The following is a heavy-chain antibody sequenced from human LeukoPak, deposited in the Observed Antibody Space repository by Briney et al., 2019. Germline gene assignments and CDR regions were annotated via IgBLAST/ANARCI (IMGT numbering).Heavy chain of an antibody. D-gene: IGHD3-3*01. CDR2: ITQEESER. Sequence: GGSLRLSCAAFGFTFSTSWMNCVRQAPGKGLEWVAMITQEESERYYVDSVKGRFIISRDNVKSSLYLQMNSLRAEDTAVYYCARGGGDSWGQGTLVTVSS. J-gene: IGHJ4*02. CDR3: ARGGGDS. V-gene: IGHV3-7*01. CDR1: GFTFSTSW.